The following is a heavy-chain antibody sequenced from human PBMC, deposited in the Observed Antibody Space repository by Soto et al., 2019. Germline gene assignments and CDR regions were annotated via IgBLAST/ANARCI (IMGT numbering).Heavy chain of an antibody. D-gene: IGHD6-19*01. J-gene: IGHJ4*02. V-gene: IGHV3-13*01. CDR2: IGTAGDT. CDR3: ARAFGSCGWFYFDY. CDR1: GFTFSSYD. Sequence: ESGGGLVQPGGSLRLSCAASGFTFSSYDMHWVRQATGKGLEWVSAIGTAGDTYYPGSVKGRFTISRENAKNSLYPQMNSLIAEDTAVYYCARAFGSCGWFYFDYWGQGTLVTVSS.